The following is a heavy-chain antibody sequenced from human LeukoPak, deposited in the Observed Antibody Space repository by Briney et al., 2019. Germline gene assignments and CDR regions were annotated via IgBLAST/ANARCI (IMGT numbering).Heavy chain of an antibody. Sequence: PSGTLSLTCAVSGGSISSSNWWSWVRQPPGKGLEWIGEIYHSGSTNYNPSLKSRVTISVDKSKNQFSLKLSSVTDADTAVYYCARRRGLGSGNYGFDPWGQGTLVTVSS. J-gene: IGHJ5*02. CDR2: IYHSGST. D-gene: IGHD3-10*01. V-gene: IGHV4-4*02. CDR1: GGSISSSNW. CDR3: ARRRGLGSGNYGFDP.